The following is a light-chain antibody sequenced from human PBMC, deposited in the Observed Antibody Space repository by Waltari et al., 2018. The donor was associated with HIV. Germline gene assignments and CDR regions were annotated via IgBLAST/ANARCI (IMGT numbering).Light chain of an antibody. CDR3: QSADSSGALGV. V-gene: IGLV3-25*03. J-gene: IGLJ2*01. CDR1: ALPAQF. CDR2: KDN. Sequence: YELTQPPSVSVSPGQTARITCYGDALPAQFAPWYKQRPGQAPILLIFKDNKRTAGIPERCSGSSSGTTGTWTISGVQAEDEADYYCQSADSSGALGVFGGGTKLTVL.